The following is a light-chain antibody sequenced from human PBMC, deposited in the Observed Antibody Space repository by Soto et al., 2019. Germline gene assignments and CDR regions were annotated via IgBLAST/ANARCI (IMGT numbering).Light chain of an antibody. J-gene: IGLJ2*01. CDR3: QSYDSSLSGPL. V-gene: IGLV1-40*01. Sequence: QSVLTQPHSVSGAPGQRVTISCTGSSSNIGAGYDVHWYQQLPGTAPKLLIYGNSNRPSGVPDRFSGSKSGTSASLAIAGLQAEDEADYYGQSYDSSLSGPLFGGGTKLTVL. CDR2: GNS. CDR1: SSNIGAGYD.